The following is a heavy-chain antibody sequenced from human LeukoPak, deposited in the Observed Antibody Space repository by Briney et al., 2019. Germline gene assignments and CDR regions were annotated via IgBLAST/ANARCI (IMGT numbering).Heavy chain of an antibody. CDR1: GFTFTKYW. CDR3: ARDLEGAVAGRGLDY. D-gene: IGHD6-19*01. V-gene: IGHV3-7*01. CDR2: IKQDGSEK. Sequence: GGSLRLSCAASGFTFTKYWMTWVRQAPGKGLEWVANIKQDGSEKYYVDSVKGRFTISRDNAKNSLYLQMNSLRAEDTAVYYCARDLEGAVAGRGLDYWGQGTLVTVSS. J-gene: IGHJ4*02.